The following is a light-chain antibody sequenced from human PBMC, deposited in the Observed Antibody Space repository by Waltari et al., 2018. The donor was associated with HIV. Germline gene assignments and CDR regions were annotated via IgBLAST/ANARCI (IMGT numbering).Light chain of an antibody. CDR1: SSHIGTSKY. CDR2: EVT. CDR3: NSFTNSGTLE. J-gene: IGLJ3*02. V-gene: IGLV2-14*01. Sequence: QSVLTQPASVSGSPGQSITIYCTGASSHIGTSKYVSWYLQRPGKAPQIIIYEVTNRPSGVSDRFSGSKSGNTASLTISRLQPEDEAVYFCNSFTNSGTLEFGGGTKLTVL.